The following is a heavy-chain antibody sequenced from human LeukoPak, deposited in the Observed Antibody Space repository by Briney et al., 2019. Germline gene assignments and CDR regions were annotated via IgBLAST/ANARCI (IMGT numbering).Heavy chain of an antibody. J-gene: IGHJ4*02. CDR3: AVSSGYCSGGSCYFDY. V-gene: IGHV4-30-4*01. CDR1: GGSISSGDYY. D-gene: IGHD2-15*01. Sequence: PSETLSLTCTVSGGSISSGDYYWSWIRQPPGKGLEWIGYIYYSGSTYYNPSLKSRVTISVDTSKNQFSLKLSSVTAADTAVYYCAVSSGYCSGGSCYFDYWGQGTLVTVSS. CDR2: IYYSGST.